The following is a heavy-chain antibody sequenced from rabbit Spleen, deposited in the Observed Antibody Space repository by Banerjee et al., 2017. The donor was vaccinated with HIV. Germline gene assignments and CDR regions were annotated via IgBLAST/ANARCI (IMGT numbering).Heavy chain of an antibody. D-gene: IGHD8-1*01. Sequence: QSLEESGGGLVQPGGTLTLTCKASGFSFSSNDYMCWVRQAPGKGLEWISCITGASSDFTYSATWAKGRFTISKTSSTTVTLQMTSLTVADTATYFCARDTGSSFSSYGMDLWGPGTLVTVS. CDR1: GFSFSSNDY. CDR2: ITGASSDFT. J-gene: IGHJ6*01. V-gene: IGHV1S40*01. CDR3: ARDTGSSFSSYGMDL.